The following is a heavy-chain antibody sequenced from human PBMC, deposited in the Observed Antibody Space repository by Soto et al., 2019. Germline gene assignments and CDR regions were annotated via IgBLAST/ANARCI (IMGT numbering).Heavy chain of an antibody. CDR2: ISWNSGNI. J-gene: IGHJ4*02. D-gene: IGHD3-3*01. CDR3: AKRLKIFGLETNRSGPLDS. Sequence: GGSLRLSCAASGFTFDNYAMHWVRQAPGKGLEWVSGISWNSGNIGYADSVKGRFTIARDNAKTSLYLEMNSLRAEDTALYYCAKRLKIFGLETNRSGPLDSWGQGALVTVSS. CDR1: GFTFDNYA. V-gene: IGHV3-9*01.